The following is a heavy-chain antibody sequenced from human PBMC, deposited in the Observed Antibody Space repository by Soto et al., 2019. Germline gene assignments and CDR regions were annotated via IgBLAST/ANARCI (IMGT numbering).Heavy chain of an antibody. V-gene: IGHV4-30-4*08. J-gene: IGHJ6*02. Sequence: SETLSLTCTVSGGSIKSDSYHLTWIRQSPGKGLEWIGYIHHSGAFLYNPSFKSRLTISVDTSKNQFSLHLSSVTDADTAVYFCAREDDGGDSLDVWGQGTTVTVSS. CDR3: AREDDGGDSLDV. CDR2: IHHSGAF. D-gene: IGHD2-21*02. CDR1: GGSIKSDSYH.